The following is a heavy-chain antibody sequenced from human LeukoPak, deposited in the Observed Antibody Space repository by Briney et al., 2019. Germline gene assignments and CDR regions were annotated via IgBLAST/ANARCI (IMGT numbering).Heavy chain of an antibody. D-gene: IGHD3-10*01. CDR3: ARGWVCSGSGSYCPFYYYYYYMDV. CDR2: ISAYNGNT. J-gene: IGHJ6*03. Sequence: GASVKVSCKASGYTFTSYGISWVRQAPGQGLEWMGWISAYNGNTNYAQKLQGRVTMTTDTSTSTAYMELRSLRSDDTAVYYCARGWVCSGSGSYCPFYYYYYYMDVWGKGTTVTVSS. V-gene: IGHV1-18*01. CDR1: GYTFTSYG.